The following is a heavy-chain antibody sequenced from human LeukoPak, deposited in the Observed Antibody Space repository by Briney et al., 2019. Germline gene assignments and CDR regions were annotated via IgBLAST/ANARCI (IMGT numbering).Heavy chain of an antibody. D-gene: IGHD3-10*01. J-gene: IGHJ4*02. CDR1: GYTFTSYG. V-gene: IGHV1-69*04. Sequence: ASVKVSCKASGYTFTSYGISWVRQAPGQGLEWMGRIIPILGIANYAQKFQGRVTITADKSTSTAYMELSSLRSEDTAVYYCARGGATNYFDYWGQGTLVTVSS. CDR2: IIPILGIA. CDR3: ARGGATNYFDY.